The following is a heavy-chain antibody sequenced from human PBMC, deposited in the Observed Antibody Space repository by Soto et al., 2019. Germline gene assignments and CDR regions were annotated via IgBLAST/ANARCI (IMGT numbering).Heavy chain of an antibody. J-gene: IGHJ6*02. CDR3: ARDELVVVPAATSSYYGMDV. CDR2: IYHSGST. V-gene: IGHV4-38-2*02. CDR1: GYSISSGYY. Sequence: KPSETLSLTCAVSGYSISSGYYWGWIRQPPGKGLEWIGSIYHSGSTYYNPSLKSRVTISVDTSKNQFSLKLSSVTAADTAVYYCARDELVVVPAATSSYYGMDVWGQGTTVTVSS. D-gene: IGHD2-2*01.